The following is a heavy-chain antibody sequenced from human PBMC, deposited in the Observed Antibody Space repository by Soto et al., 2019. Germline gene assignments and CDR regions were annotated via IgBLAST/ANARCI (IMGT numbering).Heavy chain of an antibody. CDR3: ARGVLMVYVMSHYMDV. Sequence: SETLSLPCTVSGGSISSYYWSWIRQPPGKGLEWIGYIYYSGSTNYNPSLKSRVTISVDTSKNQFSLKLSSVTAADTAVYYCARGVLMVYVMSHYMDVWGKGTTVTVSS. CDR2: IYYSGST. V-gene: IGHV4-59*12. D-gene: IGHD2-8*01. CDR1: GGSISSYY. J-gene: IGHJ6*03.